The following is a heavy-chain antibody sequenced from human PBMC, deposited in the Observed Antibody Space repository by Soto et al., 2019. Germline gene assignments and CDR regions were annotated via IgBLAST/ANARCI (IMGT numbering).Heavy chain of an antibody. CDR1: GFTFSSYA. Sequence: QVQLVESGGGVVKPGRSLRLSCAASGFTFSSYAMHWVRQAPGKGLERVAVISYDGSNKYYADSVNGRFTISRDNSMISLFLQMNSLRAEHSAVYYCARDRISYFRLTSYSFAMDVCGQGTTVTVSS. J-gene: IGHJ6*02. D-gene: IGHD1-26*01. V-gene: IGHV3-30-3*01. CDR3: ARDRISYFRLTSYSFAMDV. CDR2: ISYDGSNK.